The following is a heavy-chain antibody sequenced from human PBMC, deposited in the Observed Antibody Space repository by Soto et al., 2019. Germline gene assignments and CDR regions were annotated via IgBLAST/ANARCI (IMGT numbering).Heavy chain of an antibody. CDR1: GGSFSGYY. CDR3: ARDLRCVEWLPWIAFDI. CDR2: INHSGST. D-gene: IGHD3-3*01. J-gene: IGHJ3*02. V-gene: IGHV4-34*01. Sequence: SETLSLTCAVYGGSFSGYYWSWIRQPPGKGLEWIGEINHSGSTNYNPYLKSRVTISVDTSKNQFSLKLSSMTAADTAVYYCARDLRCVEWLPWIAFDIWGQGTMVNVPS.